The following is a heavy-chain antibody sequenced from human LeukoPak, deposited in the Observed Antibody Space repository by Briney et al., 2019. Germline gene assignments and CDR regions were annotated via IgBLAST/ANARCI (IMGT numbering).Heavy chain of an antibody. J-gene: IGHJ4*01. CDR2: ISGSGTGT. Sequence: GGSLRLSCAASGFXFSSYAISWVRQAPGKGLVWISTISGSGTGTYYADSVKGRFTISRDNSKNTLYLQMNSLRAEDTAAYYCAKGHRLCTSGNCNSQVDYWGHGTLVTVSS. CDR3: AKGHRLCTSGNCNSQVDY. V-gene: IGHV3-23*01. CDR1: GFXFSSYA. D-gene: IGHD2-15*01.